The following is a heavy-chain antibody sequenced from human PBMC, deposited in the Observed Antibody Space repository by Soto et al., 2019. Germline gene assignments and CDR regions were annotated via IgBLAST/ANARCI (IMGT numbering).Heavy chain of an antibody. CDR2: ISYDGSNK. Sequence: GGSLRLSCAASGFTFSSYGMHWVRQAPGKGLEWVAVISYDGSNKYYADSVKGRFTISRDNSKNTLYLQMNSLRAEDTAVYYCAKLASVVTIFDYWGQGTLVTVSS. CDR3: AKLASVVTIFDY. V-gene: IGHV3-30*18. J-gene: IGHJ4*02. CDR1: GFTFSSYG. D-gene: IGHD2-15*01.